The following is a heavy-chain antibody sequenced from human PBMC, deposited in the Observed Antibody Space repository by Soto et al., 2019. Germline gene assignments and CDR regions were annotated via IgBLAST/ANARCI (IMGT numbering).Heavy chain of an antibody. CDR2: IIPIFGTA. CDR3: VRDGIRPRDWFDP. Sequence: SVKVSCKASGGTFSSYAISWVRQAPGQGLEWMGGIIPIFGTANYAQKFQGRVTITADESTSTAYMELSSLRSEDAAVYYCVRDGIRPRDWFDPWGQGTLVTVSS. V-gene: IGHV1-69*13. J-gene: IGHJ5*02. CDR1: GGTFSSYA. D-gene: IGHD5-18*01.